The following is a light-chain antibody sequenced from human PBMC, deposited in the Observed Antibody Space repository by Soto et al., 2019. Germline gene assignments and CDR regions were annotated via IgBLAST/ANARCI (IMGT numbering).Light chain of an antibody. V-gene: IGLV2-14*01. CDR3: SSYTSSSTLVV. CDR2: DVS. CDR1: SSDVGGYNY. Sequence: QSVLTQPASVSGSPGQSITISCTGTSSDVGGYNYVSWYQQHPGKAPKLMISDVSNRPSGVSNRVSGSKSGNTASLTISGLQAEEEADYYCSSYTSSSTLVVFGGGTKLTVL. J-gene: IGLJ2*01.